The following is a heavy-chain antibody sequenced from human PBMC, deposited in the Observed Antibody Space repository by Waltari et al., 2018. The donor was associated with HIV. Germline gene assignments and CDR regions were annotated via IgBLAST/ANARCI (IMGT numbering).Heavy chain of an antibody. D-gene: IGHD2-2*01. CDR2: IYSGGST. Sequence: EVQLVETGGGLSQPGGSLRLSCAAFGFTVRGNYMSWVSQAPGKGLEWVSVIYSGGSTYYADSVKSRFTITSDNSKNTLYLQRTSRRAEDTAVYYCARDPQCYANGMDVWGQGTTVTVSS. V-gene: IGHV3-53*02. CDR3: ARDPQCYANGMDV. CDR1: GFTVRGNY. J-gene: IGHJ6*02.